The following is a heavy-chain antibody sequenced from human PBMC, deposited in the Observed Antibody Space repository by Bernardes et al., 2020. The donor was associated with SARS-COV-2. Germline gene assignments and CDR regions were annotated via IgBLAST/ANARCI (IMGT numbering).Heavy chain of an antibody. CDR1: GFIFSRYG. CDR3: VRDLGKAAAGTGGDY. V-gene: IGHV3-33*01. D-gene: IGHD1-1*01. Sequence: GGSLRLSCEASGFIFSRYGMHWVRQAPGKGLEWVAVIFNDGSQQFYRESVKGRFTVSRDNAKNTLYLQMSGLRGEDTAVYHCVRDLGKAAAGTGGDYWGQGTLVTVSP. J-gene: IGHJ4*02. CDR2: IFNDGSQQ.